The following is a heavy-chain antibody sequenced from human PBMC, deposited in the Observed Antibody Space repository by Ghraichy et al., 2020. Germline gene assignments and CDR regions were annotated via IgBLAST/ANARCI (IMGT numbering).Heavy chain of an antibody. CDR1: GFSLSTSGMC. CDR2: IDWDDDK. J-gene: IGHJ6*02. D-gene: IGHD3-10*01. CDR3: ARTDYYGSGSYYGYYYYGMDV. V-gene: IGHV2-70*01. Sequence: SGPTLVNPTQTLTLTCTFSGFSLSTSGMCVSWIRQPPGKALEWLALIDWDDDKYYSTSLKTRLTISKDTSKNQVVLTMTNMDPVDTATYYCARTDYYGSGSYYGYYYYGMDVWGQGTTVTVSS.